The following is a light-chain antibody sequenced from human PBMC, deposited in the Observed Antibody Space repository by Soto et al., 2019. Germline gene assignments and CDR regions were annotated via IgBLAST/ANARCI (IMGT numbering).Light chain of an antibody. Sequence: QAVVTQPPSASGTPGQRVTISCSGSSSNIGSNYVYWYQQLPGTAPKLLIYRNNQRPSGVPDRFSGSKSGTSASLAISGLRSEDEADYYCAAWDDSLSGRVVFGGGTKLTGL. J-gene: IGLJ2*01. CDR1: SSNIGSNY. CDR3: AAWDDSLSGRVV. V-gene: IGLV1-47*01. CDR2: RNN.